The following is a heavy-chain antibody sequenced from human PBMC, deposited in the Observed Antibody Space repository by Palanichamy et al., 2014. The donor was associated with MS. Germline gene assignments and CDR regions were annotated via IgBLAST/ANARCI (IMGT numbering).Heavy chain of an antibody. CDR3: ARPLGYCSSTSCSRGSDAFDV. CDR2: IYYSGNT. CDR1: GGSISSSSYY. J-gene: IGHJ3*01. Sequence: QLQLQESGPGLVKPSEILSLTCTVSGGSISSSSYYWGWIRQPPGKGLEWIGSIYYSGNTYYKSSLKSRVTISVDTSRNQFPLKLSSVTATDTAVYYCARPLGYCSSTSCSRGSDAFDVWGQGTMVTVSS. V-gene: IGHV4-39*01. D-gene: IGHD2-2*01.